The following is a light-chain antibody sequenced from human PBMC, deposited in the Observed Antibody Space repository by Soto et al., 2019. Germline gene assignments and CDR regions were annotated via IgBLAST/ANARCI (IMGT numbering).Light chain of an antibody. V-gene: IGLV1-47*01. CDR2: RNN. CDR3: AAPWDDSLSGVV. CDR1: SSNIGSYY. J-gene: IGLJ2*01. Sequence: QSVLTQPPSASGTPGQRVTISCSGSSSNIGSYYVSWYQHLPGAAPKLLIYRNNQRPSGVPDRFSGSKSGTSASLAISGLRSEDEADYYCAAPWDDSLSGVVFGGGTKVTVL.